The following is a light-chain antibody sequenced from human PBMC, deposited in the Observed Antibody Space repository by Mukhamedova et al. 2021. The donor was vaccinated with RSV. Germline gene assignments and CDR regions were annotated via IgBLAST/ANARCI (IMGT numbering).Light chain of an antibody. V-gene: IGKV3-11*01. J-gene: IGKJ5*01. CDR3: QQRSNWPPT. CDR1: QSVSTS. Sequence: GERATLSCRTSQSVSTSLGWYQQKPGQAPRLLIYEASSRDTGIPAKFSGSGSGTDFTLTISSLEPEDFAVYYCQQRSNWPPTFG. CDR2: EAS.